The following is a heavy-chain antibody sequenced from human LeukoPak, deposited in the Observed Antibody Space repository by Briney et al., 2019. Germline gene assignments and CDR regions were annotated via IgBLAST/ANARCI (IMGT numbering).Heavy chain of an antibody. J-gene: IGHJ6*02. CDR1: GFSVSSNY. Sequence: AGGSLRLSCAASGFSVSSNYMRWVRQAPGKGLECVSVIYSGGSTYYADSVKGRFTISRDNSKNTLYLQMNSLRAEDTAVYYCARENVGPAGYSYFGMDVWGQGTTVIVSS. CDR2: IYSGGST. CDR3: ARENVGPAGYSYFGMDV. D-gene: IGHD2-2*01. V-gene: IGHV3-53*01.